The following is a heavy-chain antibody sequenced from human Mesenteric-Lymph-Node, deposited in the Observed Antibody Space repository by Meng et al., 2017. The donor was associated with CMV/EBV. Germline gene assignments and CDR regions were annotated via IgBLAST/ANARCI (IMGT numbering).Heavy chain of an antibody. J-gene: IGHJ4*02. CDR2: IYHSGST. V-gene: IGHV4-34*01. CDR3: ARLKYYYDSSGYYYFDY. Sequence: SETLSLTCAVYDGSFSNYYWSWIRQPPGKGLEWIGSIYHSGSTYYNPSLKSRVTISVDTSKNQFSLKLSSVTAADTAVYYCARLKYYYDSSGYYYFDYWGQGTLVTVSS. D-gene: IGHD3-22*01. CDR1: DGSFSNYY.